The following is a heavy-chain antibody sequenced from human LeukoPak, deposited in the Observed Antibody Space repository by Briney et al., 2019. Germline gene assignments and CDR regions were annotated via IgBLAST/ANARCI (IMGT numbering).Heavy chain of an antibody. D-gene: IGHD6-13*01. CDR1: GYTFTSYG. Sequence: GASVKVSCKASGYTFTSYGISWVRQAPGQGLEWMGWISAYNGNTNYAQKLQGRVTMTTDTSTSTAYMELRSLRSDDTAVYYCARVKAAAGTDYYYYYMDVWGKGATVTVSS. V-gene: IGHV1-18*01. J-gene: IGHJ6*03. CDR3: ARVKAAAGTDYYYYYMDV. CDR2: ISAYNGNT.